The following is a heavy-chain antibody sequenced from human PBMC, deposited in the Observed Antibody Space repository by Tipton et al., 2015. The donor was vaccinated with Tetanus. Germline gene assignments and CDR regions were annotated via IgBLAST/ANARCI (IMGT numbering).Heavy chain of an antibody. Sequence: TLSLTCGVSGGSISGYFWSWIRQPPGKGLEWIGYSYSTGSTNYNPSLRSRLTISVDTSKNQFSLKLKSVTAADTAVYYCARSAQSAPYYLDSWGQGTLVTVSS. CDR2: SYSTGST. CDR1: GGSISGYF. CDR3: ARSAQSAPYYLDS. V-gene: IGHV4-4*08. J-gene: IGHJ4*02. D-gene: IGHD2-21*01.